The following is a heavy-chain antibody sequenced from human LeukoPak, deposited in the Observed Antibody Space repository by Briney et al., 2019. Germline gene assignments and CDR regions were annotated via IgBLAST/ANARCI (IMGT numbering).Heavy chain of an antibody. D-gene: IGHD1-26*01. CDR2: IYGGGGT. J-gene: IGHJ4*02. V-gene: IGHV3-53*01. Sequence: GGSLRLSCAASGFTVNSHYMSWVRQAPGKGLEWVSIIYGGGGTYYADSVKGRFTISSDNSKNTLFLQMNTLRAEDTAVYYCARQGSTSDHFDYWGQGTLVTVSS. CDR1: GFTVNSHY. CDR3: ARQGSTSDHFDY.